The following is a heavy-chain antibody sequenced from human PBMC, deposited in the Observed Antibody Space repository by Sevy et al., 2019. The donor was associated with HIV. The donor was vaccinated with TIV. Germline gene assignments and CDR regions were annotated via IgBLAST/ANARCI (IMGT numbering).Heavy chain of an antibody. J-gene: IGHJ4*02. V-gene: IGHV3-21*01. CDR3: ARDGGCSSTSCLLYFDS. Sequence: GGSLRLSCAASGFTFSDYYMNWVRQAPGKGLEWVSSISGRSSYIHYADSVRGRFTNSRDNAKNSLYLQMNSLRVDDTAVSFCARDGGCSSTSCLLYFDSWGQGALVTVSS. CDR2: ISGRSSYI. D-gene: IGHD2-2*01. CDR1: GFTFSDYY.